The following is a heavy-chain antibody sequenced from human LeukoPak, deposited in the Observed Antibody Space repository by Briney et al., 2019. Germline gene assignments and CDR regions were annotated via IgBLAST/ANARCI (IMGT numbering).Heavy chain of an antibody. J-gene: IGHJ4*02. CDR2: IYYGGST. CDR1: GGSIRSSTYH. D-gene: IGHD7-27*01. Sequence: SETPSLTCTVSGGSIRSSTYHWGWIRQPPEKGLEWIGTIYYGGSTYYNPSLKSRVTISVDTSKNQFSLKLSSVTAADTAVYYCARHEYTGDSTTVFDYWGQGTLVTVSS. CDR3: ARHEYTGDSTTVFDY. V-gene: IGHV4-39*01.